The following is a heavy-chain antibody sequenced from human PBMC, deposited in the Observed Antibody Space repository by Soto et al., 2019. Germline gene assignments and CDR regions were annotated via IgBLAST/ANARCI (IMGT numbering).Heavy chain of an antibody. V-gene: IGHV3-23*01. CDR1: GFTLSTYA. Sequence: PGGSLRLSCVASGFTLSTYAMTWVRQAPGKGLEWVSAISGSGSGTNYADSVKGRFTISRDNSKNILYLQMNSLRAEDTAVYYCAKEKPTTPCFDYWGPGTLVTVSS. CDR3: AKEKPTTPCFDY. J-gene: IGHJ4*02. D-gene: IGHD1-1*01. CDR2: ISGSGSGT.